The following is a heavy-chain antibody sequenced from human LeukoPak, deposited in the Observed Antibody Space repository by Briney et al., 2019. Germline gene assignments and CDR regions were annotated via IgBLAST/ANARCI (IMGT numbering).Heavy chain of an antibody. CDR1: GGSISSSSYY. Sequence: SETLSLTCTVSGGSISSSSYYWGWIRQPPGKGLEWIGSIYYSGSTYYNPSLKSRVTISVDTSKNQFSLKLSSVTAADTAVYYCAALEIDGAFDIWGQGTMVTVSS. D-gene: IGHD1-1*01. CDR2: IYYSGST. J-gene: IGHJ3*02. V-gene: IGHV4-39*01. CDR3: AALEIDGAFDI.